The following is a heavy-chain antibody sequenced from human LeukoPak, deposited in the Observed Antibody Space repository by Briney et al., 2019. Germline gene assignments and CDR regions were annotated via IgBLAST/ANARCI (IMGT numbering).Heavy chain of an antibody. CDR3: AKPPGWRLNDAFDI. D-gene: IGHD2-21*02. V-gene: IGHV3-23*01. Sequence: GSLRLSCAASRFTFSSYAMSWVRQPPGKGQEWGSAISGSGGTTYDADSVKGRFTIYRDNSKNTLYLQMISLRAEDTAVYYCAKPPGWRLNDAFDIWGQGTMVTVSS. CDR2: ISGSGGTT. CDR1: RFTFSSYA. J-gene: IGHJ3*02.